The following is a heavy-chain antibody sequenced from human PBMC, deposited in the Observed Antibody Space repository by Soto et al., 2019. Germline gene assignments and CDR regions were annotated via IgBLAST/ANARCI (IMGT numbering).Heavy chain of an antibody. V-gene: IGHV3-23*01. J-gene: IGHJ2*01. D-gene: IGHD3-22*01. CDR2: ISGSGGST. Sequence: GGSLRLSCAASGFTFSSYAMSWVRQAPGKGLEWVSAISGSGGSTYYADSVKGRFTISRDNSKNTLYLQMNSLRAEDTAVYYCAKRDDYYDSSGYGYWYFDLWGRGTLVTVSS. CDR1: GFTFSSYA. CDR3: AKRDDYYDSSGYGYWYFDL.